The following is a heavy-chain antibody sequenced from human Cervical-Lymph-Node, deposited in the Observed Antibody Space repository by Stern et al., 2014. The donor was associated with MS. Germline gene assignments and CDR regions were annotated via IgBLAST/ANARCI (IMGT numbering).Heavy chain of an antibody. CDR2: IYYTGIT. CDR1: GGSISTYH. CDR3: ARATGSATALLH. Sequence: VQLVESGPGLVKPSETLSLTCTVSGGSISTYHWTWIRQPPGKGLEWVGYIYYTGITNYNPSLKSRVTISVDTSKNQFSLRLTSVTTADTDVYYCARATGSATALLHWGQGALVTVSS. J-gene: IGHJ4*02. V-gene: IGHV4-59*01. D-gene: IGHD1-14*01.